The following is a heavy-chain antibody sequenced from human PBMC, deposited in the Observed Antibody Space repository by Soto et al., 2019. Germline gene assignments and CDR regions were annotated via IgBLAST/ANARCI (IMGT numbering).Heavy chain of an antibody. CDR2: ISGSGGST. J-gene: IGHJ6*02. V-gene: IGHV3-23*01. D-gene: IGHD3-9*01. CDR3: AKIIGTSLRYFDWLTTSDYYYYGMDV. CDR1: GFTFSSYA. Sequence: GGSLRLSCASSGFTFSSYAMSLVRQAPGKGLEWVSAISGSGGSTYYADSVKGRFTISRDNSKNTLYLQMNSLRAEDTAVYYCAKIIGTSLRYFDWLTTSDYYYYGMDVWGQGTTVTVSS.